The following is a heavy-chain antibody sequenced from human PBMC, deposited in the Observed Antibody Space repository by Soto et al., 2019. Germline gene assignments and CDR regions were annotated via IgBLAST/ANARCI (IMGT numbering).Heavy chain of an antibody. J-gene: IGHJ6*02. D-gene: IGHD6-19*01. CDR2: INPNSGGT. Sequence: ASVKFSCKASGYTFTGYYMHWVRQAPGQGLEWMGWINPNSGGTNYAQKFQGWVTMTRDTSISTAYMELSRLRSDDTAVHYCARGGSSGWYSHYYYGMDVWGQGTTVTVSS. CDR3: ARGGSSGWYSHYYYGMDV. CDR1: GYTFTGYY. V-gene: IGHV1-2*04.